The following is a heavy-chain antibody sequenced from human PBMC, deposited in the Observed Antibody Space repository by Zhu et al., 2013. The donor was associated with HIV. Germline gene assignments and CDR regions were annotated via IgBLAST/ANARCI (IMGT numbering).Heavy chain of an antibody. CDR1: GYSISSGYY. J-gene: IGHJ2*01. Sequence: VQLQGSGPGPVKPSETLSLTCAVSGYSISSGYYWGWIRQPPGKGLEWIAFIYHSGSTYCNPSLKSRVTISVDTSKNQFSLRLSSVTAADTAVYYCARRDPGWYSHLWGRGTLVAVSS. V-gene: IGHV4-38-2*01. CDR3: ARRDPGWYSHL. CDR2: IYHSGST.